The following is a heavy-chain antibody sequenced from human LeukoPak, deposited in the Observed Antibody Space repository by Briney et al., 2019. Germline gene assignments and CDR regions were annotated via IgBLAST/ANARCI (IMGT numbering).Heavy chain of an antibody. J-gene: IGHJ5*02. Sequence: SQTLSLTCAVSGGSISSYYWSWIRQPPGKGLEWIGYIYYSGSTNYNPSLKSRVTISVDTSKNQFSLKLSSVTAADTAVYYCARLRPQQLVLSAKEVNWFDPWGQGTLVTVSS. CDR3: ARLRPQQLVLSAKEVNWFDP. D-gene: IGHD6-13*01. CDR2: IYYSGST. V-gene: IGHV4-59*01. CDR1: GGSISSYY.